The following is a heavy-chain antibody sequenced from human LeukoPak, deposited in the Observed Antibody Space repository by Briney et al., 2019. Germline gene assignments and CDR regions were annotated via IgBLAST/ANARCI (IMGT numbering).Heavy chain of an antibody. V-gene: IGHV3-48*01. J-gene: IGHJ4*02. CDR3: ARGPPIAAAGYFDY. D-gene: IGHD6-13*01. Sequence: GGSLRLSCAASGFTFSSYSMNWVRQAPGKGLEWVSYISSSSSTICYADSVKGRFTISRDDAKNSLYLQMNSLRAEDTAVYYCARGPPIAAAGYFDYWGQGTLVTVSS. CDR2: ISSSSSTI. CDR1: GFTFSSYS.